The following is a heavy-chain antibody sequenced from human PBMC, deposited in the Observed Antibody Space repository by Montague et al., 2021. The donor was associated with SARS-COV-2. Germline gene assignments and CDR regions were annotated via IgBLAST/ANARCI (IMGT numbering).Heavy chain of an antibody. CDR3: ARDHRQVWFGAPVMGRYFDY. J-gene: IGHJ4*02. CDR2: IKQDGSEK. CDR1: GFTFSSYW. D-gene: IGHD3-10*01. V-gene: IGHV3-7*01. Sequence: SLRLSCAASGFTFSSYWMSWVRQAPGKGLEWVANIKQDGSEKYYVDPVKGRFTISRDNAKNSLYLQMNSLRAEDTAVYYCARDHRQVWFGAPVMGRYFDYWGQGTLVTVSS.